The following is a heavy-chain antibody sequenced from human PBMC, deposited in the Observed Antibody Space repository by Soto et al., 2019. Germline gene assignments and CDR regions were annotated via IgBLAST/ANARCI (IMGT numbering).Heavy chain of an antibody. CDR3: ARALAGDTAIRRFYYYYGMDV. CDR1: GGTFSSYA. CDR2: IIPIFGTA. V-gene: IGHV1-69*01. Sequence: QVQLVQSGAEVKKPGSSVKVSCKAPGGTFSSYAISWVRQAHGQGLEWMGGIIPIFGTANYAQKFQGRVTITADESTSTAYMELSSLRSEDTAVYYCARALAGDTAIRRFYYYYGMDVWGQGTTVTVSS. D-gene: IGHD5-18*01. J-gene: IGHJ6*02.